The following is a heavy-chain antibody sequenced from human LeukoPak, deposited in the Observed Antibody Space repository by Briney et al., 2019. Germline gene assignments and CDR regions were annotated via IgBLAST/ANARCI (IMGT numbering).Heavy chain of an antibody. V-gene: IGHV3-30*18. CDR3: AKSFTIFPFDP. Sequence: GGSLRLSCAASGFTFSSYGMHWVRQAPGKGLEWVAVISYDGSNKYYADSVKGRFTISRDNSKNTLYLQMNSLRAEDTAVYYCAKSFTIFPFDPWGQGTLVTVSS. D-gene: IGHD3-3*01. J-gene: IGHJ5*02. CDR2: ISYDGSNK. CDR1: GFTFSSYG.